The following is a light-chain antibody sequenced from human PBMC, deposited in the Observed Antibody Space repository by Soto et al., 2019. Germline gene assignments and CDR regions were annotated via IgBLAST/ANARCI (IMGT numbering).Light chain of an antibody. CDR3: QQRSNWPPT. J-gene: IGKJ5*01. CDR1: QSVSSY. V-gene: IGKV3-11*01. Sequence: EIVLTQSPATLSLSPGARATLSCRASQSVSSYLAWYQQKPGQAPSLLIYDASNRATGIPARFSGSGSGTDLTITISSLEPEDFEVYYCQQRSNWPPTFGQGTRLEIK. CDR2: DAS.